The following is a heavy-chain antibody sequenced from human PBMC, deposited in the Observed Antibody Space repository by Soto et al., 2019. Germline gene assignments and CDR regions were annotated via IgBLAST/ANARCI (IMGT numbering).Heavy chain of an antibody. CDR2: IYWNDDK. Sequence: SGPTLVNPTQTLTLTCTFSGFSLSTRAVGVGWIRQPPGKALEWLALIYWNDDKRYSPSLKNRLTITKDTSKNHVVLTMTKMDPVDTATYYCAHRHELGSFGIWGKGTKFTVSS. V-gene: IGHV2-5*01. CDR1: GFSLSTRAVG. CDR3: AHRHELGSFGI. J-gene: IGHJ3*02. D-gene: IGHD1-26*01.